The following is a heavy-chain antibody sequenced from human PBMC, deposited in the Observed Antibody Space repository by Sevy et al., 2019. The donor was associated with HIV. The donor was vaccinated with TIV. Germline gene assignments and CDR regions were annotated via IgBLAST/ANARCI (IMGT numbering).Heavy chain of an antibody. CDR3: ARDRIRGSYYYYGMDV. D-gene: IGHD3-3*02. Sequence: GGSLRLSCAASGFTFSSYGMHWVRQAPGKGLEWVAVIWYDGSNKYYADSVKGRFTISRDNSKNTLYLQMNSLRAEDTAVYYCARDRIRGSYYYYGMDVWGQGTTATVSS. J-gene: IGHJ6*02. CDR2: IWYDGSNK. V-gene: IGHV3-33*01. CDR1: GFTFSSYG.